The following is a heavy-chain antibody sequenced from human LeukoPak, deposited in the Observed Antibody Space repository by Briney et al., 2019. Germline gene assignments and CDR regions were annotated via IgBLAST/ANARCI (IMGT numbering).Heavy chain of an antibody. CDR3: ARELCGGHCYSDY. Sequence: PSETLSLTCAVYGGPFSGHYWSWIRQPPGQGLEWIGEINLSGSTNYNPSLKSRVTISVDTSKNQFSLKLSSVTAADTAVYYCARELCGGHCYSDYWGQGTLVTVPS. J-gene: IGHJ4*02. D-gene: IGHD2-21*02. CDR1: GGPFSGHY. CDR2: INLSGST. V-gene: IGHV4-34*01.